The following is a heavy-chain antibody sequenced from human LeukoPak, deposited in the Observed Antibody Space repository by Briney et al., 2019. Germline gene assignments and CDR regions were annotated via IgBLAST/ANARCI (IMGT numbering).Heavy chain of an antibody. D-gene: IGHD3-9*01. CDR1: GFTFSSYG. CDR3: AKDTNVLRYFDWFLSSFDY. V-gene: IGHV3-30*18. J-gene: IGHJ4*02. Sequence: GRSLRLSCAASGFTFSSYGMHWVRQAPGKGLEWMAVISYDGSNKYYADSVKGRFTISRDNSKNTLYLQMNSLRAEDTAVYNCAKDTNVLRYFDWFLSSFDYWGQGTLVTVSS. CDR2: ISYDGSNK.